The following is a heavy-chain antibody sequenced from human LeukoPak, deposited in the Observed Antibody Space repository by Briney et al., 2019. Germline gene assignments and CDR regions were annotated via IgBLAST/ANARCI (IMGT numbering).Heavy chain of an antibody. CDR2: ISNSGSYI. Sequence: GGSLRLSCAASGFTFSSYSMNWVRQAPGKGLELVSSISNSGSYIYYADSVKGRFTISRDNAKNSLYLQMNSLRAEDTAVYYCANHLACGSTSCPPFDYWGQGTLVTVSS. CDR3: ANHLACGSTSCPPFDY. CDR1: GFTFSSYS. V-gene: IGHV3-21*01. D-gene: IGHD2-2*01. J-gene: IGHJ4*02.